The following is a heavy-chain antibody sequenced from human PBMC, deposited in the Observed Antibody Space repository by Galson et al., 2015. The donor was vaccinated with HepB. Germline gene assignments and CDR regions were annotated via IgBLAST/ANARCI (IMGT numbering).Heavy chain of an antibody. V-gene: IGHV1-8*01. Sequence: SVKVSCKASGYTFTSYDINWVRQATGQGLEWMGWMNPNSGDTGYAQKFQGRVTMTRNTSISTAYMELSSLRSEDPAVYYCARASDVGTGDYWGQGTLVTVSS. CDR2: MNPNSGDT. D-gene: IGHD1-26*01. J-gene: IGHJ4*02. CDR1: GYTFTSYD. CDR3: ARASDVGTGDY.